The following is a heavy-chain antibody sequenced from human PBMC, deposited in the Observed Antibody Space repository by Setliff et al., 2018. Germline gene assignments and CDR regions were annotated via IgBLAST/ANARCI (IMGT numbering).Heavy chain of an antibody. CDR2: IGASGDRT. Sequence: PSETLSLTCAVYGDSFSDYYWSWVRQAPGKGLEWVSSIGASGDRTYYADSVKGRFTISRDNSRNSLYLQMNSLRAEDTAVYYCARCSTWDNHYPHFNYWGQGTLVTVSS. CDR1: GDSFSDYY. V-gene: IGHV3-23*01. J-gene: IGHJ4*02. D-gene: IGHD6-13*01. CDR3: ARCSTWDNHYPHFNY.